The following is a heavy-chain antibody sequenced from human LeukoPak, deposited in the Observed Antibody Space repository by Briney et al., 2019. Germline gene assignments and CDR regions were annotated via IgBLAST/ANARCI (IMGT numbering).Heavy chain of an antibody. D-gene: IGHD1-7*01. CDR2: IYYTGST. Sequence: SETLSLTCTDSGDSISSSYYWGWIRQPPGKGLEWIGSIYYTGSTYYNPSLKSRVTISVDTSKNQFSLRLSSVTAADTAVYYCVTLTGTTWDYWGQGTLVTVSS. V-gene: IGHV4-39*01. CDR1: GDSISSSYY. J-gene: IGHJ4*02. CDR3: VTLTGTTWDY.